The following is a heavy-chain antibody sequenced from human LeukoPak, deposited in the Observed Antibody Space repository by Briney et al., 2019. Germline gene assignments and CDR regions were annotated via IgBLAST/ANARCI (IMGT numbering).Heavy chain of an antibody. CDR2: ISWNSGSI. D-gene: IGHD1-26*01. CDR3: AKDLGRSGSYWYFDL. V-gene: IGHV3-9*01. CDR1: GFTFDDYA. J-gene: IGHJ2*01. Sequence: PGGSLRLPCVASGFTFDDYAMHWVRQAPGKGLEWVSGISWNSGSIGYADSVKGRFTISRDNAKNSLYLQMNSLRAEDTALYYCAKDLGRSGSYWYFDLWGRGTLVTVSS.